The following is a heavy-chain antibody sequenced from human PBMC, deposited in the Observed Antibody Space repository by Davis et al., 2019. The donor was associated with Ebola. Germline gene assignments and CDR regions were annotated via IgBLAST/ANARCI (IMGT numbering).Heavy chain of an antibody. Sequence: PGGSLRLSCTVFNASITGYYWTWIRQPAGKEPEWIGRIHTSGNTHFNPSFESRLTMSIDTSKNQFSLKLSSVTAADTAVYYCAREKDYYYHGLDVWGQGTTVTVSS. V-gene: IGHV4-4*07. D-gene: IGHD2-15*01. CDR2: IHTSGNT. J-gene: IGHJ6*02. CDR1: NASITGYY. CDR3: AREKDYYYHGLDV.